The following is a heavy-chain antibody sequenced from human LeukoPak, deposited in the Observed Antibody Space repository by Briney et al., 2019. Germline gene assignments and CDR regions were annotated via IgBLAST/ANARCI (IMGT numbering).Heavy chain of an antibody. CDR3: ARVGYDILTGDQYFDY. CDR1: GYTSTGYN. CDR2: INLNSGGT. J-gene: IGHJ4*02. D-gene: IGHD3-9*01. Sequence: GASVKVSCKASGYTSTGYNIHWVRQAPGQGLEWMGWINLNSGGTNYAQKIQGWGAVTRDTSISTTYRELSTLRSDDTAVYYCARVGYDILTGDQYFDYWGQGPL. V-gene: IGHV1-2*04.